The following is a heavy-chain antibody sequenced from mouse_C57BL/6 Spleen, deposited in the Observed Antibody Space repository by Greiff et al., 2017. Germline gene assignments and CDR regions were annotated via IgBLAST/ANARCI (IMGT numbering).Heavy chain of an antibody. J-gene: IGHJ3*01. CDR1: GYTFTSYW. CDR3: AISIYYDNYLAGFAY. V-gene: IGHV1-7*01. D-gene: IGHD2-1*01. CDR2: INPSSGYT. Sequence: QVQLQQSGAELAKPGASVTLSCKASGYTFTSYWMHWVKQRPGQGLEWIGYINPSSGYTKYNQKFKDKATLTADKSSNTAYMQLSSLTYADSAVYYCAISIYYDNYLAGFAYWGQGTLVTVSA.